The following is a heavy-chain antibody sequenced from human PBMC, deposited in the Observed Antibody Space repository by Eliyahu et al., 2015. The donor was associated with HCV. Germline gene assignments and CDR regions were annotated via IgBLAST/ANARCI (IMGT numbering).Heavy chain of an antibody. V-gene: IGHV4-59*01. Sequence: QVQLQESGPGLVKPSETLSLTCTVSGGSXTTCYXSPIRXPPGKGLALIGXXHFSGXTNYNPPLKSRVTMSVDTSKNQFSLNLTSVTAADTAVYYCASGGGGIAVAGTGGWFDPWGQGTLVTVSS. CDR1: GGSXTTCY. CDR3: ASGGGGIAVAGTGGWFDP. D-gene: IGHD6-19*01. CDR2: XHFSGXT. J-gene: IGHJ5*02.